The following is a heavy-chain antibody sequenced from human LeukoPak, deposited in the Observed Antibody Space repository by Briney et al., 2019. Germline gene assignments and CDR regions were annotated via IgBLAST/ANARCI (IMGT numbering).Heavy chain of an antibody. CDR3: AREESGGYFDY. J-gene: IGHJ4*02. V-gene: IGHV1-46*01. D-gene: IGHD2-8*02. CDR1: GYTFINYY. CDR2: INPTGTGT. Sequence: ASVKVSCKASGYTFINYYMRWVRQAPGQGLEWIGLINPTGTGTNYAQKFRGRVTMTRGTSTTTVYMELSSLRSEDTAVYYCAREESGGYFDYWGQGTLVAVSS.